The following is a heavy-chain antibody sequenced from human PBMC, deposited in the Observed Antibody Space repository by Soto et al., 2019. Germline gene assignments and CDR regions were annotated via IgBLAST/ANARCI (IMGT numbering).Heavy chain of an antibody. CDR3: ARERRALGGDGYFQH. CDR2: ISYDGSNK. V-gene: IGHV3-30-3*01. Sequence: QVQLVESGGGVVQPGRSLRLSCAASGFTFSSYAMHWVRQAPGKGLEWVAVISYDGSNKYYADSVKGRFTISRDNSKNPLDPQMNTLRAEDTAVYYCARERRALGGDGYFQHWGQGTLVTVSS. J-gene: IGHJ1*01. CDR1: GFTFSSYA. D-gene: IGHD2-21*02.